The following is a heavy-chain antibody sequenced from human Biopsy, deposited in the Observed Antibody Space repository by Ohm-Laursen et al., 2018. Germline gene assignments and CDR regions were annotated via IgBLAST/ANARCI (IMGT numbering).Heavy chain of an antibody. CDR2: AYYTGST. J-gene: IGHJ2*01. D-gene: IGHD3-22*01. V-gene: IGHV4-59*01. Sequence: ILSLTCTVSGDSISSYYWSWIRQPPGKGLQWIGYAYYTGSTDYNPSLQSRVTISVDTSKNHFSLRLRSVTPADTAIYYCARDRGYYSDRTVPGYFDLWGRGTLVTVSS. CDR1: GDSISSYY. CDR3: ARDRGYYSDRTVPGYFDL.